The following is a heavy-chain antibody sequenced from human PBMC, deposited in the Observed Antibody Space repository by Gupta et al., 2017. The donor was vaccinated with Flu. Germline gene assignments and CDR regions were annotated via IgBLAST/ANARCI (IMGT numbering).Heavy chain of an antibody. CDR3: AKDPGAVAGRVSAVYFDY. J-gene: IGHJ4*02. V-gene: IGHV3-9*01. D-gene: IGHD6-19*01. CDR2: ISWNSGNI. CDR1: GFTFDDYA. Sequence: EVQLVESGGGLVQPGRSLRLSCAASGFTFDDYAMHWVRQAPGKGLEWVSGISWNSGNIVYADSVKGRFTISRDNAKNSLYLQMNSLRAEDTALYYCAKDPGAVAGRVSAVYFDYWGQGTLVTVSS.